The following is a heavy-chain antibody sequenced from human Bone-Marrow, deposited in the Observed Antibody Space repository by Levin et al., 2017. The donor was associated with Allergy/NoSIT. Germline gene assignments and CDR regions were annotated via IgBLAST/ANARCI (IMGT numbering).Heavy chain of an antibody. CDR2: INGDGSHT. Sequence: GESLKISCVASGFTFSISWIYWVRQVPGKGLFWVSGINGDGSHTRYADSVKGRFTISRDNAKNTLYLQMDTLRGEDTAVYYCTTYNWGQRIDYWGQGTLVTVSS. J-gene: IGHJ4*02. V-gene: IGHV3-74*01. CDR3: TTYNWGQRIDY. CDR1: GFTFSISW. D-gene: IGHD1-20*01.